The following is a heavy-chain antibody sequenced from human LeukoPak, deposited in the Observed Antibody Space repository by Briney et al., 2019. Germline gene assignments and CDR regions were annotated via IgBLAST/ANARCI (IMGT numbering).Heavy chain of an antibody. J-gene: IGHJ4*02. V-gene: IGHV3-7*01. Sequence: ETLSLTCTASGGSISSSSYYWGWIRQPPGKGLEWVANIKQDGSEKYYVDSVKGRFTISRDNAKNSLYLQMNSLRAEDTAVYYCARGLAAARPTLFFDYWGQGTLVTVSS. CDR2: IKQDGSEK. D-gene: IGHD6-6*01. CDR1: GGSISSSSYY. CDR3: ARGLAAARPTLFFDY.